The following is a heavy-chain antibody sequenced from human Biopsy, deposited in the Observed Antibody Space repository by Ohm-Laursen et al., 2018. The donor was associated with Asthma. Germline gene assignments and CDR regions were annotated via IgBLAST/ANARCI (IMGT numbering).Heavy chain of an antibody. CDR3: ARTDCTLNTCYASFDH. J-gene: IGHJ4*02. V-gene: IGHV1-18*04. Sequence: SSVKVSCKASGYSFELNGMSWVRQRPGQGLEWMGWISDYLENPNYAQKFQGRVNMTYDTSTNTAYMELKSLRTDDTAVYFCARTDCTLNTCYASFDHWGQGTLVAVSS. CDR2: ISDYLENP. CDR1: GYSFELNG. D-gene: IGHD2-2*01.